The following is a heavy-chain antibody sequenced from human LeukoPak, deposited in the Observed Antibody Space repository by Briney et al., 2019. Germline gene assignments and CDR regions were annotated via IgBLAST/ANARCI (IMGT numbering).Heavy chain of an antibody. Sequence: GGSLRLSCAASGFTFSSYAMNWVRQAPGKGLEWVSTISGSGNSTYYADSVKGRFTISRDNAKNSLYLQMNSLRAEDTAVYYCATSGQWLVLNSFDYWGQGTLVTVSS. CDR3: ATSGQWLVLNSFDY. CDR2: ISGSGNST. V-gene: IGHV3-23*01. CDR1: GFTFSSYA. J-gene: IGHJ4*02. D-gene: IGHD6-19*01.